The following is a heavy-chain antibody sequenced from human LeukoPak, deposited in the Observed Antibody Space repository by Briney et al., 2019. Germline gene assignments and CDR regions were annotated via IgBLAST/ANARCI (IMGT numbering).Heavy chain of an antibody. V-gene: IGHV4-59*08. CDR1: GGSISGYY. CDR3: ARLASSGWSHCDY. CDR2: IYYSGST. Sequence: SETLSLTCTVSGGSISGYYWSWIRQPPGKGPEGWGYIYYSGSTNYNPSLKSRVTISVDTSKNQFSLKMNSVPAADTAVYYCARLASSGWSHCDYWGQGTLVTVSS. J-gene: IGHJ4*02. D-gene: IGHD6-19*01.